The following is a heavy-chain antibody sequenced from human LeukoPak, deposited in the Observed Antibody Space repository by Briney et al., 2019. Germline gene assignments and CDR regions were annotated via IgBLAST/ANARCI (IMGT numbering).Heavy chain of an antibody. CDR2: IKQDGSER. CDR3: ARGSMHVYHLYTDY. D-gene: IGHD3-16*01. V-gene: IGHV3-7*01. Sequence: GGSLRLSCAASGFTYTNYWVSRFRQAPGQGLEWVASIKQDGSERYYVDSVKGRFTISRDNAKNSLFLQLSSLRVEDAAVYYCARGSMHVYHLYTDYWGQGTMVTVSS. J-gene: IGHJ4*02. CDR1: GFTYTNYW.